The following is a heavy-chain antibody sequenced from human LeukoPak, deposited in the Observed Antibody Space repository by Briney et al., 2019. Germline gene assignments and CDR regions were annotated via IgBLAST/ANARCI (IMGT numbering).Heavy chain of an antibody. D-gene: IGHD3-22*01. Sequence: PGGSLRLSCAASGFTFSSYEMNWVRQAPGKGLEWVSYISSSGSNIYYADSVKGRFTISRDNAKNSLYLQMNSLRAEDTAVYYCGYVRDYYDSSGYFDYWGQGTLVTVSS. CDR2: ISSSGSNI. J-gene: IGHJ4*02. CDR3: GYVRDYYDSSGYFDY. CDR1: GFTFSSYE. V-gene: IGHV3-48*03.